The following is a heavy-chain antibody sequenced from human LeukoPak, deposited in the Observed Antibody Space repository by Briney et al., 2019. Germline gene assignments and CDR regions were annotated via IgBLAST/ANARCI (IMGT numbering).Heavy chain of an antibody. Sequence: PGGSLRLSCAASVFTVRSNYMSWVREAPGKGVEWVSAIYSGGRTYYADSVKGRFTISRDNSKNALYLQMNSLRAEDTAVYFCARAGAYGSGSYRAYYFDYWGQGTLVTVSS. J-gene: IGHJ4*02. CDR2: IYSGGRT. CDR1: VFTVRSNY. D-gene: IGHD3-10*01. CDR3: ARAGAYGSGSYRAYYFDY. V-gene: IGHV3-53*01.